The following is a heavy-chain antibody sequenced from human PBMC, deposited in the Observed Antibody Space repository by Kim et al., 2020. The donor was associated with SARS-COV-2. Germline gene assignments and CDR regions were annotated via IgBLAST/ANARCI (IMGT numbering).Heavy chain of an antibody. CDR2: VYSRGTT. Sequence: SETLSLTCTVSDGSISSFYWSWIRQFPGKGLEWIGDVYSRGTTSSNPSLKSRVTTSIDTSKNQAFLTLTSVTAADTAIYYCARRPVGYFDLWGRGTLVTVSS. D-gene: IGHD2-21*01. J-gene: IGHJ2*01. CDR3: ARRPVGYFDL. V-gene: IGHV4-59*13. CDR1: DGSISSFY.